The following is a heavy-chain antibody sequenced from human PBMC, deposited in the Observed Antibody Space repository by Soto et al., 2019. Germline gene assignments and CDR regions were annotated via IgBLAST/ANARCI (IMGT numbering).Heavy chain of an antibody. CDR2: VYSGGST. Sequence: GASLRLSCAASGFSVNSNYVSWVRQAPGKGLEWVSVVYSGGSTYYADSVKGRFTISRHNSKSTLYLQMNTLRAEDTAVYYCARTLEGLYAFDISGQGTLVTVSS. V-gene: IGHV3-53*04. D-gene: IGHD3-3*01. CDR1: GFSVNSNY. CDR3: ARTLEGLYAFDI. J-gene: IGHJ3*02.